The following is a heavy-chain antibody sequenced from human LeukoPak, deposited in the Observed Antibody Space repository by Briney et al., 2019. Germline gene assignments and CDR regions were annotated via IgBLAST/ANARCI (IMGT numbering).Heavy chain of an antibody. D-gene: IGHD3-22*01. CDR2: LSYYGSNK. CDR3: ARDPTYYYDSSGYFNWFDP. J-gene: IGHJ5*02. V-gene: IGHV3-30*04. CDR1: GFTFSSYS. Sequence: GGSLRLSCAAPGFTFSSYSMHWVRQAPGKGVEGVAVLSYYGSNKYYAGSVKGRFTISRDNSKNTLYLQMNSLRAEDTAVYYCARDPTYYYDSSGYFNWFDPWGQGTLVTVSS.